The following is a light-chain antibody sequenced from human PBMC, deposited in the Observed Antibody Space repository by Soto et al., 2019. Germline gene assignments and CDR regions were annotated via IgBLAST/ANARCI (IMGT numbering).Light chain of an antibody. CDR2: DAS. CDR3: QHPRT. V-gene: IGKV1-5*01. CDR1: QNISSW. Sequence: IQSPVTLSLSPGERATLSCRASQNISSWLAWYQQKPGRAPKLLIYDASTLESGVPSRFSGSGSGTEFTLTIRSLQPDDFATYYCQHPRTFGQGTKVEIK. J-gene: IGKJ1*01.